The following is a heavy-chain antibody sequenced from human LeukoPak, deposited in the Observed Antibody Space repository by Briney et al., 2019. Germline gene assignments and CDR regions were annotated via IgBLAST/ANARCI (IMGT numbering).Heavy chain of an antibody. CDR2: ISWNSGSI. Sequence: GGSLRLSCAASGFTFDDYAMHWVRQAPGKGLEWVSGISWNSGSIGYADSVKGRFTISRGNAKNSLYLQMNSLRAEDTALYYCAKDMSPIVVVPAAPKGYYYYGMDVWGQGTTVTVSS. V-gene: IGHV3-9*01. D-gene: IGHD2-2*01. J-gene: IGHJ6*02. CDR1: GFTFDDYA. CDR3: AKDMSPIVVVPAAPKGYYYYGMDV.